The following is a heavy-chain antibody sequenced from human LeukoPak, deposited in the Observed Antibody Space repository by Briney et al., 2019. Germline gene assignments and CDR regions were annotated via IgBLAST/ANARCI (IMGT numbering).Heavy chain of an antibody. J-gene: IGHJ5*02. Sequence: AASAKVSCKVSGYTLTELSVHWVRQAPGKGFEWMGGFDPEDGETIYAQKFQGRVTMTEDTSTDTAYMELSSLRSEDTAVYYCAVRTSDWFDPWGQGTLVTVSS. V-gene: IGHV1-24*01. CDR2: FDPEDGET. CDR3: AVRTSDWFDP. D-gene: IGHD4-23*01. CDR1: GYTLTELS.